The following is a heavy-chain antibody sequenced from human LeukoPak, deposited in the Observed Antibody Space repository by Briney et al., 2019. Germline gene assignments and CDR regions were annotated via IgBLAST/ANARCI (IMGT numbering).Heavy chain of an antibody. J-gene: IGHJ5*02. CDR2: IYYSGST. CDR3: ARHVDGRSWFDP. CDR1: GGSISSSNW. Sequence: PSETLSLTCAVSGGSISSSNWWSWVRQPPGKGLEWIGSIYYSGSTYYNPSLKSRVTISIDTSKNQFSLKLSSVTAADTAVYYCARHVDGRSWFDPWGQGTLVTVSS. V-gene: IGHV4-39*01. D-gene: IGHD5-12*01.